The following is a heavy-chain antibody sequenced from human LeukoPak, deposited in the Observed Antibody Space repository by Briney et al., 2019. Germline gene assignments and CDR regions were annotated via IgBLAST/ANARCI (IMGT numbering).Heavy chain of an antibody. CDR3: AREGSLDGTDAFDI. V-gene: IGHV3-66*01. Sequence: GGSLRLSCAASGFTFSDYYMSWVRQAPGKGLEWVSVIYSGGSTYYADSVKGRFTISRDNSKNTLYLQMNSLRAEDTAVYYCAREGSLDGTDAFDIWGQGTMVTVSS. J-gene: IGHJ3*02. CDR1: GFTFSDYY. CDR2: IYSGGST.